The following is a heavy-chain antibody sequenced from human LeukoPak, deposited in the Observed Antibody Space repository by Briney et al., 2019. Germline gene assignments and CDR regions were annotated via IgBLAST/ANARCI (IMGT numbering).Heavy chain of an antibody. D-gene: IGHD1-26*01. J-gene: IGHJ4*02. Sequence: GGSLRLSCAASGFTFSNAWMTWVRQAPGKGLEWVGRIKSKTGGGTTDYAAPVKGRSTISRDDSKNTLSLQMNSLKSEDTAVYYCTTFHSGNYGEDYWGQGTLVTVSS. V-gene: IGHV3-15*01. CDR3: TTFHSGNYGEDY. CDR1: GFTFSNAW. CDR2: IKSKTGGGTT.